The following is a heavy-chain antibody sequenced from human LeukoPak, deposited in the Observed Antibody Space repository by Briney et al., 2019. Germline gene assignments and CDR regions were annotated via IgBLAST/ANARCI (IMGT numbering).Heavy chain of an antibody. CDR3: AIQYYDFWSGYYTDAFDI. Sequence: ASVKVSCKASGYTFTSYDINWVRQATGQGLEWMGWMNPNSGNTGYAQKFQGRVTMTRNTSISTAYMELSSLRSEDTAVYYCAIQYYDFWSGYYTDAFDIWGQGTMVTVSS. J-gene: IGHJ3*02. CDR2: MNPNSGNT. V-gene: IGHV1-8*01. D-gene: IGHD3-3*01. CDR1: GYTFTSYD.